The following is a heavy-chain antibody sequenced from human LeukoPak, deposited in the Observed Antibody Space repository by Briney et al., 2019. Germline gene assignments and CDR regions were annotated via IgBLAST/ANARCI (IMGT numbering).Heavy chain of an antibody. V-gene: IGHV1-2*02. Sequence: ASAKVFCKASGYTFTGYYMHWVRQAPGQGLEWMGWINPNSGGTNYAQKFQGRVTMTRDTSISTAYMELSRLRSDDTAVYYCARGRPYYYDSSGYWPYFDYWGQGTLVTVSS. D-gene: IGHD3-22*01. J-gene: IGHJ4*02. CDR3: ARGRPYYYDSSGYWPYFDY. CDR2: INPNSGGT. CDR1: GYTFTGYY.